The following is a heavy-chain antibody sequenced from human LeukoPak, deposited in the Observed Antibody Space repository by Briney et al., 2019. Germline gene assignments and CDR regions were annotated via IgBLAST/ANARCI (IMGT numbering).Heavy chain of an antibody. J-gene: IGHJ4*02. Sequence: GGSLRLSCAASGFTFSSYAMSWVRQAPGKGLEWVSAISGSGGSTYYADSVKGRFTISRDNSKNTLYLQMNSLRAEDTAVYYCARDGGDVPGLDYWGQGTLVTVSS. V-gene: IGHV3-23*01. CDR3: ARDGGDVPGLDY. CDR2: ISGSGGST. CDR1: GFTFSSYA. D-gene: IGHD2-21*02.